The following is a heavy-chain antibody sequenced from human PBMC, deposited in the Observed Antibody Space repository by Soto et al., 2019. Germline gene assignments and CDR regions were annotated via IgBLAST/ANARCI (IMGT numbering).Heavy chain of an antibody. CDR3: ARFSRGYYNYYYYGMDV. CDR1: GYTFTSYY. CDR2: INPSGGST. D-gene: IGHD3-3*01. Sequence: GASVKVSCKASGYTFTSYYMHWVRQAPGQGLEWMGIINPSGGSTSYAQKFQGRVTMTRDTSTSTVYMELSSLRSEDTAVYYCARFSRGYYNYYYYGMDVWGQGTTVTAP. J-gene: IGHJ6*02. V-gene: IGHV1-46*01.